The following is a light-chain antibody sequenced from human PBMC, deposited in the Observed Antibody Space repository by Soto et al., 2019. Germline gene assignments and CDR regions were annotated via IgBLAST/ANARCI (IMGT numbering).Light chain of an antibody. J-gene: IGLJ2*01. CDR3: SSYTSTNSL. Sequence: QSALTQPASVSGSPGESITISCTGTSSDVGAYNYVSWYQPHPGKAPKLVIYDVSNRPSGVSNRFSGSKSGNTASLTISGLQAEDEADYYCSSYTSTNSLFGGGTKLTVL. CDR2: DVS. CDR1: SSDVGAYNY. V-gene: IGLV2-14*03.